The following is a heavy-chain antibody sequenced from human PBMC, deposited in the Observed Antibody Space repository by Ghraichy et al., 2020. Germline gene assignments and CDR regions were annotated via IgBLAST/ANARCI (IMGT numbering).Heavy chain of an antibody. CDR2: IYSGGST. V-gene: IGHV3-53*01. CDR1: GFTVSSNY. CDR3: ARDRYYDFWSGYYRSWYFDL. Sequence: GESLNISCAASGFTVSSNYMSWVRQAPGKGLEWVSVIYSGGSTYYADSVKGRFTISRDNPKNTLYLQMNSLRAEDTAVYYCARDRYYDFWSGYYRSWYFDLWGRGTLVTVSS. J-gene: IGHJ2*01. D-gene: IGHD3-3*01.